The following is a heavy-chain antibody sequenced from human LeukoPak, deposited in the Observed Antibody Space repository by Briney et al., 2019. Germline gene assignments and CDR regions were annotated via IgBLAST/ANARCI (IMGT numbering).Heavy chain of an antibody. CDR2: IRYDGSNK. J-gene: IGHJ6*03. CDR3: ARGAEFMVRGVSYYMDV. CDR1: GFTFSSYG. D-gene: IGHD3-10*01. V-gene: IGHV3-30*02. Sequence: PGGSLRLSCAASGFTFSSYGMHWVRQAPGKGLEWVAFIRYDGSNKYYADSVKGRFTISRDNSKNTLYLQMNSLRSEDTAVYYCARGAEFMVRGVSYYMDVWGKGTTVTISS.